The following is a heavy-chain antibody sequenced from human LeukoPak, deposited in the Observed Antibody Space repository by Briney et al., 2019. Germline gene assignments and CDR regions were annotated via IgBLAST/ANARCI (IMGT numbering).Heavy chain of an antibody. CDR1: GYTFTGYY. D-gene: IGHD3-10*01. V-gene: IGHV1-2*02. J-gene: IGHJ5*02. CDR3: ARTPLWFGELLHWFDP. Sequence: ASVKLSCKASGYTFTGYYMHWVRQAPGQGLEWMGWINPNSGGTNYAQKFQGRVTMTRDTSISTAYMELSRLRSDDTAVYYCARTPLWFGELLHWFDPWGQGTLVTVSS. CDR2: INPNSGGT.